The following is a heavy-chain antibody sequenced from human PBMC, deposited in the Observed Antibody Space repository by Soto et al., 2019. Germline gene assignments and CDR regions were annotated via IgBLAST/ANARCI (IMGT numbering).Heavy chain of an antibody. D-gene: IGHD5-12*01. CDR2: ISAYNGNT. Sequence: ASVKVSCKASGYTFTSYGISWVRQAPGQGLEWMGWISAYNGNTNYAQKLQGRVTMTTDTSTSTAYMELRSLRSDDTAVYYCARDGAYTSGSSYDGSPYFDYWGQGTLVTVSS. V-gene: IGHV1-18*01. CDR3: ARDGAYTSGSSYDGSPYFDY. CDR1: GYTFTSYG. J-gene: IGHJ4*02.